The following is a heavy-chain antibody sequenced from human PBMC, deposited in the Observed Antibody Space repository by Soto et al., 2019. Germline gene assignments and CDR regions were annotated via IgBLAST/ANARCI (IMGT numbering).Heavy chain of an antibody. CDR1: GFSFSDSY. CDR2: ISSGAFTI. V-gene: IGHV3-11*01. D-gene: IGHD1-1*01. J-gene: IGHJ4*02. Sequence: GSLRLSCVVSGFSFSDSYMTRVRQIPGKGLEWIASISSGAFTISYAAAVKGRFTISRDDGHNSLFLQMDSLRAEDTALYYRARDTTRLEHWGQGTLVTVSS. CDR3: ARDTTRLEH.